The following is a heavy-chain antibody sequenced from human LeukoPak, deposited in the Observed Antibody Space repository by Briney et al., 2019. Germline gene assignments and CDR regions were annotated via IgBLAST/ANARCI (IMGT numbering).Heavy chain of an antibody. J-gene: IGHJ4*02. CDR1: GFTFSDYW. CDR2: INNDGGTT. D-gene: IGHD1-26*01. CDR3: ARGGVGSFDY. V-gene: IGHV3-74*01. Sequence: GGSLGLSCAASGFTFSDYWIHWVRQAPGKGLMWVSHINNDGGTTSYADSVKGRFTISRDNAKNTVYLQMNSLRAEDTAVYYCARGGVGSFDYWGQGALVTVSP.